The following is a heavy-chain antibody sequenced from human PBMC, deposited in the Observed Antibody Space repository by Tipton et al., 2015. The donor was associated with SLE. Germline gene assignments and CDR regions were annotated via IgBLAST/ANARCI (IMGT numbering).Heavy chain of an antibody. V-gene: IGHV4-59*11. CDR2: IYYSGYT. D-gene: IGHD3-22*01. CDR1: GGSIRSHY. CDR3: ARDQRGYYDGSGLLFAPFDI. J-gene: IGHJ3*02. Sequence: TLSLTCTVSGGSIRSHYWTWIRQPPGKGLEWIACIYYSGYTNYNPSLKSRVTISIDTSKNAFSLTLRSATAADTAVYYCARDQRGYYDGSGLLFAPFDIWGQGTVVTVSS.